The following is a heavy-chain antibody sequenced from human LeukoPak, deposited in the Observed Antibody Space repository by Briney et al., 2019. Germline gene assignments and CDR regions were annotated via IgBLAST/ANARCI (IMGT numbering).Heavy chain of an antibody. V-gene: IGHV4-59*12. Sequence: SETLSLTCTVSGGSISSYYWSWIRQPPGKGLEWIWYIYYSGSTNYNPSLKSRVTISVDTSKNQYSLKLSSVTAADTAVYYCASSLRSPHYDFWSGYWYWFDPWGQGTLVTVSS. CDR1: GGSISSYY. J-gene: IGHJ5*02. D-gene: IGHD3-3*01. CDR3: ASSLRSPHYDFWSGYWYWFDP. CDR2: IYYSGST.